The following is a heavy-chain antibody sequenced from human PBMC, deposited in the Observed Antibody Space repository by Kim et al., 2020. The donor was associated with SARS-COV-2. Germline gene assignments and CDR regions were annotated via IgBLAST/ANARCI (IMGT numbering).Heavy chain of an antibody. CDR3: ARDRGLGGNGQMHYYYGMDV. D-gene: IGHD3-16*01. J-gene: IGHJ6*02. V-gene: IGHV3-30*19. CDR1: GFTFSKYA. CDR2: VSYDGKDE. Sequence: GGSLRLSCVGSGFTFSKYAMEWVRQAPGKGPEWVALVSYDGKDEDYADSVKGRFTISRDDSKNTVDLQMDSLRLEDTAVYYCARDRGLGGNGQMHYYYGMDVWGHGPTVTVSS.